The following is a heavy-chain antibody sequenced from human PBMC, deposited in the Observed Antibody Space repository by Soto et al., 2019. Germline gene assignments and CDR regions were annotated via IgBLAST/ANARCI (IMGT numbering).Heavy chain of an antibody. D-gene: IGHD6-19*01. CDR2: FSGSGDST. CDR3: AKERSSGWSFDY. V-gene: IGHV3-23*01. J-gene: IGHJ4*02. CDR1: GFTFSTYA. Sequence: EVPLLESGGGLVQPGGSLRLSCAASGFTFSTYAMNWVRQAPGKGLEWVSGFSGSGDSTYYADSVKGRFTVSRDNSKNTLYLQMNSLRAEDTAVFYCAKERSSGWSFDYWGQGTLVTVSS.